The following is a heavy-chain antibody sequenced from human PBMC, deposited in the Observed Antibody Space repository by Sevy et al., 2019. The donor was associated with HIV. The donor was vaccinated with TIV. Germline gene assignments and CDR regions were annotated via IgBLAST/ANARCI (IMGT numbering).Heavy chain of an antibody. J-gene: IGHJ6*02. CDR3: AKEMGTYYDFWSANYRDSYLYYPMDV. CDR1: GFTFSNYA. V-gene: IGHV3-23*01. CDR2: INGGGGTT. D-gene: IGHD3-3*01. Sequence: GGSLRLSCAASGFTFSNYAMTWVRQAPGKGLEWVSSINGGGGTTDFAESVRGRFTISRDNSKNTVYLQMNTLRAEDTAVYYCAKEMGTYYDFWSANYRDSYLYYPMDVWGQGTTVTVSS.